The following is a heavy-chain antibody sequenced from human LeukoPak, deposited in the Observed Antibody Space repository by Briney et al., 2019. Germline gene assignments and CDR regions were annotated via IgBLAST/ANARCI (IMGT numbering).Heavy chain of an antibody. J-gene: IGHJ3*02. D-gene: IGHD3-10*01. CDR2: IIPNFGTA. Sequence: ASVKVSCKASGGTFSSYAISWVRQAPGQGLEWMGGIIPNFGTANYAQKFQGRVTITADKSTSTAYMELSSLRSEDTAVYYCARAPPYYYGSGSYYIGAFDIWGQGTMVTVSS. CDR3: ARAPPYYYGSGSYYIGAFDI. CDR1: GGTFSSYA. V-gene: IGHV1-69*06.